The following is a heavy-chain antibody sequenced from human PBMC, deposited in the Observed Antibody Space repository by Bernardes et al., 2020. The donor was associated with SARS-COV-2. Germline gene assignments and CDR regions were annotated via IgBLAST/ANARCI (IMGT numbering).Heavy chain of an antibody. CDR3: AREASAGHNSGYQYYFDY. CDR2: INPNSGVT. Sequence: ASMKVSCKASGYTFTGYYMHWVRQAPGQGLEWMGWINPNSGVTKYAQKFQGRVTMTRDTSISTAYMELSSLRSDDTAVYYCAREASAGHNSGYQYYFDYWGHGTLVTVSS. CDR1: GYTFTGYY. J-gene: IGHJ4*03. D-gene: IGHD3-22*01. V-gene: IGHV1-2*02.